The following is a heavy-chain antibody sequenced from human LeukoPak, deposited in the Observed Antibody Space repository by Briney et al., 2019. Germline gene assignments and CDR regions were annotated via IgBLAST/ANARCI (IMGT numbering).Heavy chain of an antibody. V-gene: IGHV3-74*01. J-gene: IGHJ5*02. CDR3: ARSRQPYYYGSGGSWFDP. D-gene: IGHD3-10*01. CDR1: GFTFSTNW. Sequence: GGSLTLSCAASGFTFSTNWMHWVRKPPGKGLVWVSHINSDGSSTTYADSVKGRFTISRDNAKKTLYLQMNSLRAEDTAVYYCARSRQPYYYGSGGSWFDPWGQGTLVTVSS. CDR2: INSDGSST.